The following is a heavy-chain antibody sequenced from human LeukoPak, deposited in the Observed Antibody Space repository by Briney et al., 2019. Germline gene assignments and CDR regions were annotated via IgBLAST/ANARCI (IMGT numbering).Heavy chain of an antibody. Sequence: GGSLRLSCAASGFTFSSYAMSWVRQAPGKGLEWVSVISGSGGSTYYADSVKGRFTLSRDNSKNTLYLQMNSLRAEDTAVYYCARDHGSGSYFVYWGQGTLVTVSS. CDR3: ARDHGSGSYFVY. CDR1: GFTFSSYA. V-gene: IGHV3-23*01. J-gene: IGHJ4*02. D-gene: IGHD3-10*01. CDR2: ISGSGGST.